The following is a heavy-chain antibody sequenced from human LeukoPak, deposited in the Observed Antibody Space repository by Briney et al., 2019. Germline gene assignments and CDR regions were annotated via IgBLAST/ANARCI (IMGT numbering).Heavy chain of an antibody. CDR3: ATGGVGATSPLFIDY. Sequence: PGGSLRLSCAASGVTFSSYSMNWVRQAPGKGLEWVSFISSSGSYNYADSLKGRFTISRDNARNSLFLQMNSLRAEDTAVYYCATGGVGATSPLFIDYWGQGTLVTVSS. CDR2: ISSSGSY. V-gene: IGHV3-21*01. D-gene: IGHD1-26*01. CDR1: GVTFSSYS. J-gene: IGHJ4*02.